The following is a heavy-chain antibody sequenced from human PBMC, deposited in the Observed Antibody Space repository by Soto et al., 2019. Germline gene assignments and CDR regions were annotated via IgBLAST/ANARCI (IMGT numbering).Heavy chain of an antibody. CDR1: GGSISSYY. J-gene: IGHJ3*02. V-gene: IGHV4-59*08. CDR2: IYYSGST. CDR3: ARRYGWAFDI. Sequence: QVQLQESGPGLVKPSETLSLTCTVSGGSISSYYWIWIRQPPGKGLEWIGYIYYSGSTNYNPSLKRRVTISVDTSKNQFSLKLSSVTAADTAVYYCARRYGWAFDIWGQGTMVTVSS. D-gene: IGHD3-16*01.